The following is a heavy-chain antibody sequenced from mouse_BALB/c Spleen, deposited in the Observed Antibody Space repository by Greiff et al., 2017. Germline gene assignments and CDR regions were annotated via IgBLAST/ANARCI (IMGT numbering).Heavy chain of an antibody. CDR2: ISSGSSTI. J-gene: IGHJ4*01. CDR3: ARSGVRRAMDY. V-gene: IGHV5-17*02. D-gene: IGHD3-1*01. Sequence: DVMLVESGGGLVQPGGSRKLSCAASGFTFSSFGMHWVRQAPEKGLEWVAYISSGSSTIYYADTVKGRFTISRDNPKNTLFLQMTSLRSEDTAMYYCARSGVRRAMDYWGQGTSVTVSS. CDR1: GFTFSSFG.